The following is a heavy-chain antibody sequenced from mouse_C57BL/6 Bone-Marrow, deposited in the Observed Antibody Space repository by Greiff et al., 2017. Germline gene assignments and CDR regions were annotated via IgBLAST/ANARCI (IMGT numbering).Heavy chain of an antibody. D-gene: IGHD1-1*01. CDR1: GFTFSSYA. CDR3: ARDGPTGVDY. J-gene: IGHJ2*01. Sequence: EVKVVESGGGLVKPGGSLKLSCAASGFTFSSYAMSWVRQTPEKRLEWVATISDGGSYTYYPDNVKGRFTISRDNAKNNLYLQMSHLKSEDTAMYYCARDGPTGVDYWGQGTTLTVSS. V-gene: IGHV5-4*01. CDR2: ISDGGSYT.